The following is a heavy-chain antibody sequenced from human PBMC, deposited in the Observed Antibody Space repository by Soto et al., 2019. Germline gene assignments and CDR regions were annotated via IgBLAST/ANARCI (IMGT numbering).Heavy chain of an antibody. Sequence: QVQLVKSGSEVKKPGASVKVSCKTSGYTCTTYGINWVRQAPGQGLEWMGWISGYNGNTNYAQKFQGRVTMITDTSRSTVYMELRSLRSEDTAVYYCARGAHGSGYAVYWGQGTLVTVSS. J-gene: IGHJ4*02. D-gene: IGHD3-3*01. V-gene: IGHV1-18*01. CDR3: ARGAHGSGYAVY. CDR1: GYTCTTYG. CDR2: ISGYNGNT.